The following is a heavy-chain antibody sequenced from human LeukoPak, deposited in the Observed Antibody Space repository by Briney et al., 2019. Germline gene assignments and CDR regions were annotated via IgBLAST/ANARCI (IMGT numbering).Heavy chain of an antibody. D-gene: IGHD3-3*01. J-gene: IGHJ5*02. CDR1: GYSFISYG. CDR2: INPSGGST. CDR3: ARDRNTIFGVVIYWFDP. Sequence: GASVKVSFKASGYSFISYGISWVRQAPGQGLEWMGIINPSGGSTSYAQKFQGRVTMTRDTSTSTVYMELSSLRSEDTAVYYCARDRNTIFGVVIYWFDPWGQGTLVTVSS. V-gene: IGHV1-46*01.